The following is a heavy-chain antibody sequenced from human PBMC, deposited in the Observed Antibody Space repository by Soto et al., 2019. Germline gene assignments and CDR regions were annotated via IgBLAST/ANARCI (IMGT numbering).Heavy chain of an antibody. CDR1: GFTFSEYY. J-gene: IGHJ6*02. V-gene: IGHV3-11*01. CDR3: ASLYGSGSYFGYYYGMDV. CDR2: ISSSGSTI. Sequence: GGGLRLSRAASGFTFSEYYMSWIRQAPGKGLEWVSYISSSGSTIYYADSVKGRFTISRDNAKNSLYLQMNSLRAEDTAVYYCASLYGSGSYFGYYYGMDVWGQGTTVTVSS. D-gene: IGHD3-10*01.